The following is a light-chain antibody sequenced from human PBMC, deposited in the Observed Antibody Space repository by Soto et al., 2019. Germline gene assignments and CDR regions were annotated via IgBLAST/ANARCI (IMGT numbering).Light chain of an antibody. V-gene: IGLV2-23*01. J-gene: IGLJ2*01. CDR1: SSDIGRYNL. Sequence: QSALTQPASVSGSPGQSITISCTGTSSDIGRYNLVSWYQQHPGKAPKRIIYEDIERPAGVPDRCSGSKSGNTAALTISGLQTEDEADYYCCSYAGGASVVFGGGTKLTVL. CDR3: CSYAGGASVV. CDR2: EDI.